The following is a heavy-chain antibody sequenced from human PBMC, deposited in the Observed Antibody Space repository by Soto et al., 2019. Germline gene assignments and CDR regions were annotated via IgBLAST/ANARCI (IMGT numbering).Heavy chain of an antibody. Sequence: SETLSLTCTVSGGSISSYYWSWIRQPAGKGLEWMGRIDTSGSTNYNPSLKSRVTMSVDTSKNQFSLKLSSVTAADTAMYYCARDRGLAWELLNWDQGTLVTVSS. CDR3: ARDRGLAWELLN. J-gene: IGHJ4*02. D-gene: IGHD1-26*01. CDR1: GGSISSYY. V-gene: IGHV4-4*07. CDR2: IDTSGST.